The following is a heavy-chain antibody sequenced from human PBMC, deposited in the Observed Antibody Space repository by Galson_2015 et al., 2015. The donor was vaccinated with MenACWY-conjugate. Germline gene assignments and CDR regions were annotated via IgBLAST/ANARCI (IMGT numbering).Heavy chain of an antibody. CDR1: GDSVSSNSAA. V-gene: IGHV6-1*01. J-gene: IGHJ6*02. Sequence: CAISGDSVSSNSAAWNWIRQSPSRGLEGLGRTYYRSKWYNDYAVSVKSRITINPDTSKNQFSLQLNSVTPEDTAVYYCAREGTVVVAASLYYYYGMDVWGQGTTVTVSS. D-gene: IGHD2-15*01. CDR2: TYYRSKWYN. CDR3: AREGTVVVAASLYYYYGMDV.